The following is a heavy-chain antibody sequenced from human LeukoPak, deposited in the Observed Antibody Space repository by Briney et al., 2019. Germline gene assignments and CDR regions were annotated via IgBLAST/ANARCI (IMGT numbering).Heavy chain of an antibody. CDR1: GYSFTSYW. V-gene: IGHV5-51*01. CDR3: ARQQVDYFDY. D-gene: IGHD1-26*01. CDR2: ISPSDSDT. Sequence: GESLKISCKGSGYSFTSYWIGWVRQIPGKGLEWMGIISPSDSDTRYSPSFQGQVTISADKSISTAYLQWSSLKASDTAIYYCARQQVDYFDYWGQGTLVTVSS. J-gene: IGHJ4*02.